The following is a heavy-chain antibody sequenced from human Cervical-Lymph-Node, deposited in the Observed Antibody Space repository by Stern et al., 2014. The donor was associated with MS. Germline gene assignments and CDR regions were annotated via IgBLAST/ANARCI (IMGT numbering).Heavy chain of an antibody. J-gene: IGHJ6*02. CDR1: GGSISSGSYY. Sequence: QLQLQESGPGLVKPSQTLSLTCTVSGGSISSGSYYWSWIRQPAGKGLEWIGRIYTSGSTNYNPSLKSRATISVDTSKNQFPRKLSSVTAADTAVYYCARDCRLRYFDNYGMDVWGQGTTVTVSS. D-gene: IGHD3-9*01. CDR3: ARDCRLRYFDNYGMDV. CDR2: IYTSGST. V-gene: IGHV4-61*02.